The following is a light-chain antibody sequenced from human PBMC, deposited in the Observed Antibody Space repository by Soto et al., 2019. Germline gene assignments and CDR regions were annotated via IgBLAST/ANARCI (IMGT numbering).Light chain of an antibody. CDR3: GSYTSCSSYV. CDR1: GSDVGGYRY. V-gene: IGLV2-14*01. Sequence: QSALTQPASVSGSPGQSIAISCTGTGSDVGGYRYVSWYQQHPGKAPKLIIYDVSNRPSGVSDRFSGSKSGNTASLTISGLQSEDEADYYCGSYTSCSSYVFGTGTKVTVL. J-gene: IGLJ1*01. CDR2: DVS.